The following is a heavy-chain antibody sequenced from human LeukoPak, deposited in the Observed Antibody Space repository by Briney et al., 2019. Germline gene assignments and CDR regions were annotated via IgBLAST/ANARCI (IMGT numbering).Heavy chain of an antibody. V-gene: IGHV3-21*01. CDR2: ISSSSSYI. Sequence: GGSLRLSCAASGFTFSSYGMSWVRQAPGKGLEWVSSISSSSSYIYYADSVKGRFTISRDNARNSLYLQMNSLRAEDTAVYYCARDGLAAATLHWCSDLWGRGTLVTVSS. J-gene: IGHJ2*01. CDR1: GFTFSSYG. CDR3: ARDGLAAATLHWCSDL. D-gene: IGHD6-25*01.